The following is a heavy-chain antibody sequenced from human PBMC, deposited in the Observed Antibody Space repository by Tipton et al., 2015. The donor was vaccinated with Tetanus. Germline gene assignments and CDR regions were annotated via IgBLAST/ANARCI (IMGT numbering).Heavy chain of an antibody. D-gene: IGHD2-2*01. CDR1: GGSISSSSYY. Sequence: TLSLTCTVSGGSISSSSYYWGWIRQPPGEGLEWIGSIYYSGSTYYNPSLKSRVTISVDTSKNQFSLKLSSVTAADTAVYYCASTIESAAANWYFDLWGRGTLVTVSS. V-gene: IGHV4-39*01. CDR3: ASTIESAAANWYFDL. J-gene: IGHJ2*01. CDR2: IYYSGST.